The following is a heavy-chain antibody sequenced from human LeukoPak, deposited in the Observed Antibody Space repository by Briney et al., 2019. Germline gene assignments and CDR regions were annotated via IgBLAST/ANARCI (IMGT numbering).Heavy chain of an antibody. CDR1: GGSISSGGYY. D-gene: IGHD6-13*01. Sequence: SSQTLSLTCTVSGGSISSGGYYWSWLRQHPGKGLEWIGYIYYSGSTYYNPSLKSRVTISVDTSKNQFSLKLSSVTAADTAVYYCARALNYYYIDHRAAAGTGGFDPWGQGTLVTVSS. CDR2: IYYSGST. CDR3: ARALNYYYIDHRAAAGTGGFDP. J-gene: IGHJ5*02. V-gene: IGHV4-31*03.